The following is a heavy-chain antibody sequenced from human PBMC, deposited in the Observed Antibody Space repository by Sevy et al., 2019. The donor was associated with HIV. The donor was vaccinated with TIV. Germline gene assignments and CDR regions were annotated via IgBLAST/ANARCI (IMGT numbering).Heavy chain of an antibody. CDR3: ARPYYDSWSGQEGYDAFDI. CDR2: INTNTGNP. V-gene: IGHV7-4-1*02. CDR1: GYTFTSYA. Sequence: ASVKVSCKASGYTFTSYAMNWVRQAPGQGLEWMGWINTNTGNPTYAQGFTGRFVFSLDTSVSTAYLQISSLKAEDTAVYYCARPYYDSWSGQEGYDAFDIWGQGTMVTVSS. J-gene: IGHJ3*02. D-gene: IGHD3-3*01.